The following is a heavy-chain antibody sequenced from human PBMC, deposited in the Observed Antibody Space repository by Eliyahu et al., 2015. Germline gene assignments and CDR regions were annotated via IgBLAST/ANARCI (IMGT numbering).Heavy chain of an antibody. CDR2: IYDTGST. Sequence: QLQLQEAGPGLVKPSETLSLTCTVSGGSISSSRHYWGWIRQSPGKGLEWLGSIYDTGSTYYNPSLKRRVTIFVDTSKNQFSLRLASVTAADTAVYYCARTPNYDTSGYYYVFGYWGQGTLVTVSS. CDR3: ARTPNYDTSGYYYVFGY. J-gene: IGHJ4*02. V-gene: IGHV4-39*01. CDR1: GGSISSSRHY. D-gene: IGHD3-22*01.